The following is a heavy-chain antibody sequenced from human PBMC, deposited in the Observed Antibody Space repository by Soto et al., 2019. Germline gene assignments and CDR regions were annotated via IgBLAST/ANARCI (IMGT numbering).Heavy chain of an antibody. CDR1: GYTFTSYY. CDR2: INPSGGST. Sequence: ASVKVSCKAYGYTFTSYYMHWVRQAPGQGLEWMGIINPSGGSTSYAQKFQGRVTMTRDTSTSTVYMELSSLRSEDTAVYYCAREVGQYYDSSGPEDYYYYGMDVWGQGTTVTVSS. J-gene: IGHJ6*02. V-gene: IGHV1-46*01. CDR3: AREVGQYYDSSGPEDYYYYGMDV. D-gene: IGHD3-22*01.